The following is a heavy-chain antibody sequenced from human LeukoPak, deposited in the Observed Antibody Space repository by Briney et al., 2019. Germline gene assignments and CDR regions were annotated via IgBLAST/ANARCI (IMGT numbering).Heavy chain of an antibody. D-gene: IGHD6-13*01. V-gene: IGHV3-53*01. CDR3: ARARTSSSWINYYYYYMDV. J-gene: IGHJ6*03. Sequence: GGSLRLSCAASGFTVSSNYMSWVRQAPGKGLEWVSVIYSGGSTYYADSVNGRLTISRDNSKNTLYLKTNSLRAEDTAVYYCARARTSSSWINYYYYYMDVWGKGTTVTVSS. CDR2: IYSGGST. CDR1: GFTVSSNY.